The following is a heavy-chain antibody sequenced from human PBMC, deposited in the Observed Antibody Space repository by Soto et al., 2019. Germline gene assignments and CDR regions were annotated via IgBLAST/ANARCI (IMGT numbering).Heavy chain of an antibody. CDR1: GFTFSSYW. CDR2: IKRDGSEK. J-gene: IGHJ6*03. Sequence: GGSLRLSCEVSGFTFSSYWMSWVRQAPGKGLEWVANIKRDGSEKYYVDSVKGRFTISRDNAKNSLYLQMSSLRAEDTAVYHCARDIGDCTNGVCSNYYYYYYMDVWGKGTTVTVSS. V-gene: IGHV3-7*01. CDR3: ARDIGDCTNGVCSNYYYYYYMDV. D-gene: IGHD2-8*01.